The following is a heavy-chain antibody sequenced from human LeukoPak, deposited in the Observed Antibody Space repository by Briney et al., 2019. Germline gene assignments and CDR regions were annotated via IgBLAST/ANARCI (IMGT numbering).Heavy chain of an antibody. Sequence: SVKVSCKASGGTFSSYAISWVRQAPGQGLEWMGGIIPIFGTANYAQKFQGRVTITADESTSTAYMELSSLRSEDTAVYYCARCRYYDSSGYLGPFDPWGQGTLVTVSS. CDR1: GGTFSSYA. CDR2: IIPIFGTA. D-gene: IGHD3-22*01. V-gene: IGHV1-69*13. CDR3: ARCRYYDSSGYLGPFDP. J-gene: IGHJ5*02.